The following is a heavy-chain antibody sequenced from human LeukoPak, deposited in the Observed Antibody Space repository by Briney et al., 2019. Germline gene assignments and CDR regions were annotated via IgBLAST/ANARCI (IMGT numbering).Heavy chain of an antibody. Sequence: SETLSLTCTVSGGSMSSLYWSWIRQPPGKGLEWIGYIYYSGTTNYNPSLKSRVTISVDTSKNQFSLKLSSVTAADTAVYYCASGGAELYYYYMDVWGKGTTVTVSS. CDR2: IYYSGTT. J-gene: IGHJ6*03. CDR1: GGSMSSLY. V-gene: IGHV4-59*08. D-gene: IGHD1-7*01. CDR3: ASGGAELYYYYMDV.